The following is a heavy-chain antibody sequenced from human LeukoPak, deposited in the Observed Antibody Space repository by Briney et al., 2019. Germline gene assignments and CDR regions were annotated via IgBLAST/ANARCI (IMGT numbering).Heavy chain of an antibody. CDR3: ARANTSDYYYYYGMDV. CDR1: GYTFTSYG. CDR2: ISAYNGNT. V-gene: IGHV1-18*01. Sequence: ASVKVSCKASGYTFTSYGISWVRQAPGQGLEWMGWISAYNGNTNYAQKLQGRVTMTTDTSTSTAYMELSSLRSEDTAVYYCARANTSDYYYYYGMDVWGQGTTVTVSS. J-gene: IGHJ6*02. D-gene: IGHD5-18*01.